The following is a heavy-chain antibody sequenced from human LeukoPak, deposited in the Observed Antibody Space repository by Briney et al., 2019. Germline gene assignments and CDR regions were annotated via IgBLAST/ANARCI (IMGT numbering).Heavy chain of an antibody. J-gene: IGHJ4*02. Sequence: GASVKVSCKASGGTFSSYTISWVRQAPGQGLEWMGGIIPIFGTANYAQKFQGRVTITTDESTSTAYMELSSLRSEDTAVYYCARGPGDFYDSSGYYYVPDYWGQGTLVTVSS. CDR1: GGTFSSYT. CDR3: ARGPGDFYDSSGYYYVPDY. CDR2: IIPIFGTA. V-gene: IGHV1-69*05. D-gene: IGHD3-22*01.